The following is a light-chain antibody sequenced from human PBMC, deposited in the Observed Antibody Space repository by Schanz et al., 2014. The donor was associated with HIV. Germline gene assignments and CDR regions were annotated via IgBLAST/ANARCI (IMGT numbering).Light chain of an antibody. J-gene: IGLJ3*02. CDR2: NDH. CDR3: ATWDDSLKAWV. V-gene: IGLV1-44*01. Sequence: QSVLTQPPSASGTPGQRVTISCSGSNSNIGTTPANWYQQLPGTAPRLLLYNDHFRPSGVPDRFSGSRSGTSASLAISWLQSEDEADYYCATWDDSLKAWVFGGGTQLTVL. CDR1: NSNIGTTP.